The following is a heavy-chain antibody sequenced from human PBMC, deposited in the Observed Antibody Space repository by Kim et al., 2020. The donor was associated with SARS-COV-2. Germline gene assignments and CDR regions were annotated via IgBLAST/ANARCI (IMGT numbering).Heavy chain of an antibody. Sequence: SETLSLTCTVSGCSISSSSYYWGWIRQPPGKGLEWIGSIYYSGSTYYNPSLKSRVTNSVDTSKNQFALKLSSVTAAETAVYYCARQDGYSSPNHFDYWGQRTLFTVSS. CDR1: GCSISSSSYY. J-gene: IGHJ4*02. V-gene: IGHV4-39*01. CDR2: IYYSGST. D-gene: IGHD6-13*01. CDR3: ARQDGYSSPNHFDY.